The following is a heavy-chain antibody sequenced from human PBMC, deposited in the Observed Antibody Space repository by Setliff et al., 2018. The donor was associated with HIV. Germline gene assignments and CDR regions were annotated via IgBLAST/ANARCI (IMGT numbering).Heavy chain of an antibody. J-gene: IGHJ3*01. CDR3: AGPRGDEAFDV. CDR2: FIPVLDIT. V-gene: IGHV1-69*10. CDR1: GGTSSTYA. Sequence: RASVKVSCKASGGTSSTYAINWVRQAPGQGLEWMGQFIPVLDITNYAQKFQGTVTINADKSTNTMYLELRSLRPEDTAMYYCAGPRGDEAFDVWGQGTMVT. D-gene: IGHD3-10*01.